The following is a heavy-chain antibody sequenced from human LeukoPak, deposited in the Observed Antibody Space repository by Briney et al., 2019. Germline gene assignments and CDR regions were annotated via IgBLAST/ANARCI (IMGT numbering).Heavy chain of an antibody. CDR2: INPSGGST. V-gene: IGHV1-46*01. Sequence: GASVKVSCKASGYTFTSYDINWVRQAPGQGLEWMGIINPSGGSTSYAQKFQGRVTMTRDMSTSTVYMELSSLRSEDTAVYYCARAFRSRDGYNKPYHFDYWGQGTLVTVSS. CDR3: ARAFRSRDGYNKPYHFDY. J-gene: IGHJ4*02. D-gene: IGHD5-24*01. CDR1: GYTFTSYD.